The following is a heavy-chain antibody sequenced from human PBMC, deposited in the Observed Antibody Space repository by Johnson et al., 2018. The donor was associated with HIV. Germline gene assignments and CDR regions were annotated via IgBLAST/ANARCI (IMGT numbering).Heavy chain of an antibody. V-gene: IGHV3-7*01. Sequence: VQLVESGGGLAQPGGSLKVSCAASGFTFSSFWMHWVRQTPGKGLEWVANINQDGSEKYYVDSARGRFTISRDNAKNSLYLQMSSLRAEDTAVYYCATDIVVVLALGGDAFDIWGQGTMVIVSS. CDR1: GFTFSSFW. J-gene: IGHJ3*02. CDR3: ATDIVVVLALGGDAFDI. D-gene: IGHD2-2*01. CDR2: INQDGSEK.